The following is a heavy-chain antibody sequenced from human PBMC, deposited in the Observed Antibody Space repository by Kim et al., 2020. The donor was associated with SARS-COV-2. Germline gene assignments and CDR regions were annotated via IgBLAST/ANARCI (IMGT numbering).Heavy chain of an antibody. Sequence: GGSLRLSCAASGFTFSIYEMNWVRQAPGKGLEWIAYISSSSSAIYYADSAKGRFTISRDNAKNSLFLEMNSLRVEETGTYYCARGGYGSMLWGQGTLVTVSS. CDR1: GFTFSIYE. CDR2: ISSSSSAI. J-gene: IGHJ4*02. D-gene: IGHD2-8*01. V-gene: IGHV3-48*03. CDR3: ARGGYGSML.